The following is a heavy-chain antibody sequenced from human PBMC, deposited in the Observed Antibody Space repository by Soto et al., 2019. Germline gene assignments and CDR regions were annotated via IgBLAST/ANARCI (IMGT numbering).Heavy chain of an antibody. CDR1: GGTFSSYA. CDR3: ASAPVDGTTYTDAFGS. V-gene: IGHV1-69*13. D-gene: IGHD1-7*01. Sequence: GXSVKVTCKDSGGTFSSYAISWVRQAPGQGLEWMGGIIPIFGTANYAQKFQGRVTITADESTSKAYMELSSLRSEDTAVYYCASAPVDGTTYTDAFGSWGQLKRVTVSS. CDR2: IIPIFGTA. J-gene: IGHJ3*02.